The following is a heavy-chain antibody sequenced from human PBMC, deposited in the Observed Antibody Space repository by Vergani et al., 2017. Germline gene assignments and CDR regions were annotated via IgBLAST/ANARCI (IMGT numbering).Heavy chain of an antibody. CDR3: ARDGTDILGSNSDYSELLYY. J-gene: IGHJ4*02. V-gene: IGHV3-30*03. Sequence: QVSLVESGGGVVQPGGSLTLTCSASGFGFKNFAMHWVRQAPGKGLEWVATISKDGTHDYFEPSVRGRFAVSRDNFKNTMYLQMDRLTTDDTAVYFCARDGTDILGSNSDYSELLYYWGQGILDTVSS. D-gene: IGHD3-10*01. CDR2: ISKDGTHD. CDR1: GFGFKNFA.